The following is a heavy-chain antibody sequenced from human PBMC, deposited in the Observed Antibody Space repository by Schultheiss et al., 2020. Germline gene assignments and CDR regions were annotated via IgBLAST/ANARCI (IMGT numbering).Heavy chain of an antibody. Sequence: GGSLRLSCKGSGYSFSNYWIGWVRQMPGKGLEWMGIIYPGDSDTRYSPSFQGQVTISADKSINTAYLQWSSLKASDTATYYCARQIAYSNTYYFNYWGQGTLVTGYS. CDR1: GYSFSNYW. CDR3: ARQIAYSNTYYFNY. CDR2: IYPGDSDT. V-gene: IGHV5-51*01. J-gene: IGHJ4*02. D-gene: IGHD6-13*01.